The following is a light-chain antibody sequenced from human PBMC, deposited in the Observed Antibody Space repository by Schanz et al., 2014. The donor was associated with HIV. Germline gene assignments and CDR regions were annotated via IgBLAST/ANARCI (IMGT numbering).Light chain of an antibody. V-gene: IGKV1-5*03. CDR1: QSISSW. CDR2: KAS. J-gene: IGKJ5*01. Sequence: DIQMTQSPSTLSASVGDRVSIPCRASQSISSWLAWYQQKPGKAPKVLIYKASSLESGVPSRFSGSGSGTEFTLTINSLQPDDFATYYCQQYDSSPVTFGQGTRLEIK. CDR3: QQYDSSPVT.